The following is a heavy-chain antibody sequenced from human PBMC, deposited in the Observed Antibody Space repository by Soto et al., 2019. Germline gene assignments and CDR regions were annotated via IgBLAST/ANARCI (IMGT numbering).Heavy chain of an antibody. CDR2: IDPSDSYT. V-gene: IGHV5-10-1*01. J-gene: IGHJ3*02. D-gene: IGHD3-22*01. CDR3: AEGPHYYDSSGDDAFDI. Sequence: GESLKISCKGSGYSFTSYWISWVRQMPGKVLEWMGRIDPSDSYTNYSPSFQGHVTISADKSISTAYLQWSSLKASDTAMYYCAEGPHYYDSSGDDAFDIWGQGTMVTVSS. CDR1: GYSFTSYW.